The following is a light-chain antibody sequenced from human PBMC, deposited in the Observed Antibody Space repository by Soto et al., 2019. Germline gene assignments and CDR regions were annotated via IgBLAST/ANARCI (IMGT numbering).Light chain of an antibody. CDR1: QSINRW. J-gene: IGKJ1*01. CDR2: DAS. Sequence: IQMTQSRSTLSASIGDTVTITCRASQSINRWLAWYQQKPGEAPKLLIYDASSLESGVPSRFSVNGSGTEFTLIISSLQPDHFATYYSQQYGSYWTFGQGNKVEIK. V-gene: IGKV1-5*01. CDR3: QQYGSYWT.